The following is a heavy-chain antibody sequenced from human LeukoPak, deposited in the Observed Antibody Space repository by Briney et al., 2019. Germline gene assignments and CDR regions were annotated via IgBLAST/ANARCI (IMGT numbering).Heavy chain of an antibody. CDR2: IKSKGDGETT. CDR3: ARDQVYDFWSGRYYYYYYYMDV. D-gene: IGHD3-3*01. J-gene: IGHJ6*03. V-gene: IGHV3-15*01. Sequence: GGSLRLSCAASGFTFKNAWMSWVRQAPGMGLEWVGRIKSKGDGETTDYAAPVKGRFIISRDDSKNTLYLQMSSLITEDTAVYYCARDQVYDFWSGRYYYYYYYMDVWGKGTTVTVSS. CDR1: GFTFKNAW.